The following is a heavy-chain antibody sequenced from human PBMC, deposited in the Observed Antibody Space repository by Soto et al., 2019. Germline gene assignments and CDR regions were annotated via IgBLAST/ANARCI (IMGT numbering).Heavy chain of an antibody. Sequence: QVQLVQSGAEVKKPGASVKVSCKASGYTFTSYDINWVRQATGQGLEWMGWMNPNSGNTGYAQKFQGRVTMTRNTSISTAYMELSSLRSEDTAVYYCARTRQAIVTYYDFWSGYWNGNWFDPWGQGTLVTVSS. CDR1: GYTFTSYD. V-gene: IGHV1-8*01. D-gene: IGHD3-3*01. CDR2: MNPNSGNT. J-gene: IGHJ5*02. CDR3: ARTRQAIVTYYDFWSGYWNGNWFDP.